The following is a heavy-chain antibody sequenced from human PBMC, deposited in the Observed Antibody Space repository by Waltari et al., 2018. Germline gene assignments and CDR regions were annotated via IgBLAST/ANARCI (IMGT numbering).Heavy chain of an antibody. CDR3: AREQGGPSSYDYVWGSYRHNWFDP. CDR1: GYTFTGYY. J-gene: IGHJ5*02. D-gene: IGHD3-16*02. V-gene: IGHV1-2*02. Sequence: QVQLVQSGAEVKKPGASVKVSCKASGYTFTGYYMHWVRQAPGPGLAWMGWINPNSGGTNYAQKFQGRVTMTRDTSSRTAYMERSRLRSDDTAVYYWAREQGGPSSYDYVWGSYRHNWFDPWGQGTLVTVSS. CDR2: INPNSGGT.